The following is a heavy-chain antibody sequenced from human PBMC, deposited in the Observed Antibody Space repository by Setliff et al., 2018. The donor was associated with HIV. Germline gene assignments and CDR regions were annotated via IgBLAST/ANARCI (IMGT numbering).Heavy chain of an antibody. CDR2: IYPDDSDT. CDR3: ARIWFGAQDAFDI. Sequence: GESLKISCKGSGYSFPNYWIGWVRQMPGKGLEWMGIIYPDDSDTRYSPSFQGQVTTSADKSISTAYLQWSSLKASDTAMYYCARIWFGAQDAFDIWGQGTMVTVS. V-gene: IGHV5-51*01. D-gene: IGHD3-10*01. J-gene: IGHJ3*02. CDR1: GYSFPNYW.